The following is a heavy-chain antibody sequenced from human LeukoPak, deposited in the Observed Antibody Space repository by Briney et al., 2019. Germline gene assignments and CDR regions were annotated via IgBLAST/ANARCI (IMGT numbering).Heavy chain of an antibody. CDR3: ARGGSHGSF. V-gene: IGHV3-7*01. Sequence: GGSLRLSCAASGFTFSNYWMSWVRQAPGKGLEWVANIRHDRDERFYVDSVKGRFTISRDNAKNSVFLQMNSLRAEDTAVYYCARGGSHGSFWGQGILVTVSS. CDR1: GFTFSNYW. D-gene: IGHD1-26*01. CDR2: IRHDRDER. J-gene: IGHJ4*02.